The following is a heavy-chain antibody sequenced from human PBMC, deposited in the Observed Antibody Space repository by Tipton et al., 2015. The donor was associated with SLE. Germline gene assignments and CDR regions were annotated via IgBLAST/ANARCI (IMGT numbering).Heavy chain of an antibody. Sequence: TLSLTCAVYGGSFSGYYWGWIRQPPGKGLEWIGSIYYSGSTYYNPSLKSRVTISVDTSKNQFSLKLSSVTAADTAVYYCARDCRGYYYGMDVWGQGTTVTVSS. J-gene: IGHJ6*02. CDR3: ARDCRGYYYGMDV. CDR2: IYYSGST. V-gene: IGHV4-34*01. CDR1: GGSFSGYY. D-gene: IGHD3-10*01.